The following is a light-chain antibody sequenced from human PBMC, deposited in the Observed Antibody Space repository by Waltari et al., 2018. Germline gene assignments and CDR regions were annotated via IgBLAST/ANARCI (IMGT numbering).Light chain of an antibody. V-gene: IGKV1-17*03. CDR1: QGINNY. Sequence: DIQMTQSPSAMSASVGDRVTITCRASQGINNYLAWFQQEPGKVPKRLVYYTSSLQSGVPSRFSGSGFGTEFTLAISSLQPEDFATYFCQHYNTYPPTFGQGTRVELK. CDR2: YTS. J-gene: IGKJ1*01. CDR3: QHYNTYPPT.